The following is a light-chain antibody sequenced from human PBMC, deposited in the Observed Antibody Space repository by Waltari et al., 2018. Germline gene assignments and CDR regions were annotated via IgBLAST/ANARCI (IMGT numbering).Light chain of an antibody. CDR3: HAAADNNWV. Sequence: YDLAQPFSLSVSPGQTATITCSGDVLAEKYVRWFQQRPGQAPTLILYKDTERPSGIPERLYGSRSASTVTLTSRGALHEDEDDYHCHAAADNNWVFGGGTKLTVL. V-gene: IGLV3-27*01. CDR1: VLAEKY. J-gene: IGLJ3*02. CDR2: KDT.